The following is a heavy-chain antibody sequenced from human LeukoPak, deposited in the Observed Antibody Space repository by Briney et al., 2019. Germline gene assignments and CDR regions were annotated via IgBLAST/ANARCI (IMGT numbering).Heavy chain of an antibody. CDR2: ISSSSSTI. CDR1: GFTFSDYY. CDR3: ARDWGIAAVYYYGMDV. D-gene: IGHD6-13*01. J-gene: IGHJ6*02. V-gene: IGHV3-11*04. Sequence: GGSLRLSCAASGFTFSDYYMSWIRQAPGKGLEWVSYISSSSSTIYYADSVKGQFTISRDNAKNSLYLQMNSLRAEDTAVYFCARDWGIAAVYYYGMDVWGQGTTVTVSS.